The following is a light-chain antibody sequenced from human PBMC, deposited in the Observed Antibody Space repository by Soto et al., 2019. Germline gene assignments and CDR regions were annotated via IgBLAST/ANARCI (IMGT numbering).Light chain of an antibody. V-gene: IGKV1-12*01. Sequence: DIQMTQSPSSVPASVGDRVTITCRASQGINTRLDWYQQKPGKAPKLLIYTASNLQSGVPSRFSGSGSGTDFTLTISSLQPVDFATYYCQQTDSFPLTFGQGTRLEIK. CDR1: QGINTR. J-gene: IGKJ5*01. CDR2: TAS. CDR3: QQTDSFPLT.